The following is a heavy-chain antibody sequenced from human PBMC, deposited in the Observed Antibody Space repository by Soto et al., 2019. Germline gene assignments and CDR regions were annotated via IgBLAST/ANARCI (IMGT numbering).Heavy chain of an antibody. V-gene: IGHV4-34*01. CDR3: AVKGRYSRFDI. CDR2: INHSGST. CDR1: GGSFSGYY. Sequence: SETLSLTCAVYGGSFSGYYWSWIRQPPGKGLEWIGEINHSGSTNYNPSLKSRVTISVDTSKNQFSLKLSSVTAADTAVYYCAVKGRYSRFDIWGQGTMVTVSS. D-gene: IGHD5-12*01. J-gene: IGHJ3*02.